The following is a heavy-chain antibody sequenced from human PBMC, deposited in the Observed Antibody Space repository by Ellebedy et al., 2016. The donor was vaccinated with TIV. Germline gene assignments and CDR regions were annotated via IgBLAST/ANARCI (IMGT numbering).Heavy chain of an antibody. Sequence: SETLSLXCAVYGGSFSGYYWSWIRQPPGKGLEWIGEINHSGSTNYNPSLKSRVTISVDTSKNQFSLKLSSVTAADTAVYYCARVSSRVSSRYRSFDYWGQGTLVTVSS. V-gene: IGHV4-34*01. CDR3: ARVSSRVSSRYRSFDY. CDR1: GGSFSGYY. CDR2: INHSGST. J-gene: IGHJ4*02. D-gene: IGHD3-9*01.